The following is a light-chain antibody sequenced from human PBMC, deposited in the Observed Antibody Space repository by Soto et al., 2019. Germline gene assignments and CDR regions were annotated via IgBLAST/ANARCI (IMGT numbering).Light chain of an antibody. CDR2: EVT. J-gene: IGLJ1*01. CDR3: SSYADSNSYV. Sequence: QSALTQPPSASGSPGQSVTISCTGTSSDIGGYKFVSWYQQHPGKAPKLMIYEVTKRPSGVPDRFSGSKSGNTASLTVSGLQAEDEADYYCSSYADSNSYVFGTGTKVTVL. V-gene: IGLV2-8*01. CDR1: SSDIGGYKF.